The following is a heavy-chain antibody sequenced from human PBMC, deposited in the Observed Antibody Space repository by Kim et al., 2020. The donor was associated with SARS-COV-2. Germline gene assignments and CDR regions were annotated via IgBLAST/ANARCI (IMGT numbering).Heavy chain of an antibody. CDR2: IYYSGST. Sequence: SETLSLTCTVSGGSISSGGYYWSWIRQHPGKGLEWIGYIYYSGSTYYNPSLKSRVTISVDTSKNQFSLKLSSVTAADTAVYYCARASVGYYDILTGYPLGDAFDIWGQGTMVTVSS. CDR3: ARASVGYYDILTGYPLGDAFDI. V-gene: IGHV4-31*03. J-gene: IGHJ3*02. CDR1: GGSISSGGYY. D-gene: IGHD3-9*01.